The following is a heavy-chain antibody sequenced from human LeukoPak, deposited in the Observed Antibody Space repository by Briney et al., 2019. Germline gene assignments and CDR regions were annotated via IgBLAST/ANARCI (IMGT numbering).Heavy chain of an antibody. CDR2: INQDGTEK. V-gene: IGHV3-7*01. Sequence: PGGSLRLSCAASGFTFSSYAMSWVRQAPGKGLEWVANINQDGTEKHYVDSVKGRFTISRDNAKNSQFLQMNSLRAEDTAVYCARDQLDPWGQGTLVTVSS. CDR1: GFTFSSYA. J-gene: IGHJ5*02. CDR3: ARDQLDP.